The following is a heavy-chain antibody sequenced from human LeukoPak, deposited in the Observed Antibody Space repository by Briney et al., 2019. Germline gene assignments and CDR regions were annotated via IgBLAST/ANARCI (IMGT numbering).Heavy chain of an antibody. CDR1: GFTFDDYG. CDR3: ARAEYRDYDFWSGYSQYNWFDP. D-gene: IGHD3-3*01. V-gene: IGHV3-20*04. J-gene: IGHJ5*02. CDR2: INWNGGST. Sequence: RPGGSLRLSCAASGFTFDDYGMSWVRQAPGKGLEWVSGINWNGGSTGYADSAKGRFTISRDNAKNSLYLQMNSLRAEDTALYYCARAEYRDYDFWSGYSQYNWFDPWGQGTLVTVSS.